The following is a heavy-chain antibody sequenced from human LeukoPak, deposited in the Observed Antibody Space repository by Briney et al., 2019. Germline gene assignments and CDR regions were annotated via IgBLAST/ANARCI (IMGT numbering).Heavy chain of an antibody. CDR3: ATLPIAVAGPLGFSAPRFDY. J-gene: IGHJ4*02. V-gene: IGHV5-51*01. Sequence: GESLKISCKGSGYSFTNYWIGWVRQMPGKGLEWMGIIYPGDSDTRYSPSFQGQVTISADKSISTAYLQWSSLKASDTAMYYCATLPIAVAGPLGFSAPRFDYWGQGTLVTVSS. CDR2: IYPGDSDT. D-gene: IGHD6-19*01. CDR1: GYSFTNYW.